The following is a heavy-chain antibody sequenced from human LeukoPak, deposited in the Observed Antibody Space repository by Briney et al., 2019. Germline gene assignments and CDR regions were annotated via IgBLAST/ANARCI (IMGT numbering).Heavy chain of an antibody. CDR2: ISWKSDRI. Sequence: GGSLRLSCAASGFTFDDYAMHWVRQAPGKGLEWVSGISWKSDRIGYADSVKGRFTISRDNAKNSLYLQMNSLRAEDTALYYCAKSGIIQGYYFYYMDVWGKGTTVTISS. J-gene: IGHJ6*03. D-gene: IGHD5-18*01. CDR3: AKSGIIQGYYFYYMDV. CDR1: GFTFDDYA. V-gene: IGHV3-9*01.